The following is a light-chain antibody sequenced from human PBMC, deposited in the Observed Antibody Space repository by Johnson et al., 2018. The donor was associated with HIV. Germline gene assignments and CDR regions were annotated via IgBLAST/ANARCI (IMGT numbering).Light chain of an antibody. CDR3: GTWDSSLSVYV. J-gene: IGLJ1*01. Sequence: QSVLTQPPSVSAAPGQKVTVSCSGSSSNIGNNYVSWYQHFPETAPKLLIYDNNKRPSGIPDRFSGSKSGTSATLGITGLQTGDEADYYCGTWDSSLSVYVFGTGTKVTVL. CDR2: DNN. V-gene: IGLV1-51*01. CDR1: SSNIGNNY.